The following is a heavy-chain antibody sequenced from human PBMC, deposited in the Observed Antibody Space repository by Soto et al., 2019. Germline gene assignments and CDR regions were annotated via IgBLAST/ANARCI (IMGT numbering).Heavy chain of an antibody. D-gene: IGHD3-22*01. CDR1: GYTFTSYA. J-gene: IGHJ4*02. CDR2: INAGNGNT. Sequence: VASVKVSCKASGYTFTSYAMHWVRQAPGQRLEWMGWINAGNGNTKYSQKFQGRVTITRDTSASTAYMELSSLRSEDTAVYYCARLVYSSGYFDYWGQGTLVTVSS. V-gene: IGHV1-3*01. CDR3: ARLVYSSGYFDY.